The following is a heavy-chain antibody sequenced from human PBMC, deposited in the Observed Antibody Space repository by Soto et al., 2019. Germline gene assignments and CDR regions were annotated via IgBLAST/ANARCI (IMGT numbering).Heavy chain of an antibody. CDR1: GLTFSNFG. D-gene: IGHD3-22*01. J-gene: IGHJ5*02. Sequence: GGSLRLSCEASGLTFSNFGMNWVRQAPGKGLEWVAAISYDGSNRYYADSVKGRFSISRDNSENTLYLQMSNLRGEDTAVYYCAKSLDMGYSLCCDHWGQGTPVTVSS. CDR3: AKSLDMGYSLCCDH. V-gene: IGHV3-30*18. CDR2: ISYDGSNR.